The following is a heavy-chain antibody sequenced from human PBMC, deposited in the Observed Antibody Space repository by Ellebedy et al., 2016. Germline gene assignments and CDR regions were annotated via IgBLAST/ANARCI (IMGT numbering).Heavy chain of an antibody. CDR3: ASGPWGYCSSTSCASYYYGMDV. V-gene: IGHV1-8*01. D-gene: IGHD2-2*01. CDR1: GYTFTSYD. J-gene: IGHJ6*02. CDR2: MNPNSGNT. Sequence: ASVKVSXXASGYTFTSYDINWVRQATGQGLEWMGWMNPNSGNTGYAQKFQGRVTMTRNTSISTAYIELSSLRSEDTAVYYCASGPWGYCSSTSCASYYYGMDVWGQGTTVTVSS.